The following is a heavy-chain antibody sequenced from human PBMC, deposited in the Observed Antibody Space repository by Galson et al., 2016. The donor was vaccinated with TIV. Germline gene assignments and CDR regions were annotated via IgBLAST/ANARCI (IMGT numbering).Heavy chain of an antibody. V-gene: IGHV1-69*04. CDR2: IIPMLGLT. CDR1: GGTFSIYT. CDR3: ARDLDTRLYDGNAFDI. Sequence: SVKVSCKASGGTFSIYTISWVRQAPGQGLEWMGRIIPMLGLTNYAQKFQGRVTITADKSTSTVYMELRSLRSEDAAVYYCARDLDTRLYDGNAFDIWGQGTMVTVSS. J-gene: IGHJ3*02. D-gene: IGHD3-22*01.